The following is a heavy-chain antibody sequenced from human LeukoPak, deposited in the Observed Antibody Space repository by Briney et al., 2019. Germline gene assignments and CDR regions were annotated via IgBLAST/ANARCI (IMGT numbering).Heavy chain of an antibody. CDR2: IYPGDSDT. J-gene: IGHJ5*02. D-gene: IGHD3-22*01. CDR3: ARHVAYYYDSSGYYRWFDP. CDR1: GYSFTSYW. Sequence: GESLKISCKGSGYSFTSYWIGWVRQMPGKGLEWMGIIYPGDSDTRYSPSFQGQVTTSADKSISTAYLQWSSLKASDTAMYYCARHVAYYYDSSGYYRWFDPWGQGTLVTVSS. V-gene: IGHV5-51*01.